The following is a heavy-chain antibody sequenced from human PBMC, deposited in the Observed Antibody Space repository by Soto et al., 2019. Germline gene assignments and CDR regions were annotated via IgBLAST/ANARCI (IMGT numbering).Heavy chain of an antibody. Sequence: SETLSLTCSVSGGSVSSTSHYWGWIRQPPGKGLEWIGNIYYSGSTYYNPSLKSRVTISVDTSKNQFSLKLYSVAAADTAVYYCAREVGYSSGWYWFDPWGQGTLVTVSS. D-gene: IGHD6-19*01. J-gene: IGHJ5*02. CDR3: AREVGYSSGWYWFDP. V-gene: IGHV4-39*02. CDR2: IYYSGST. CDR1: GGSVSSTSHY.